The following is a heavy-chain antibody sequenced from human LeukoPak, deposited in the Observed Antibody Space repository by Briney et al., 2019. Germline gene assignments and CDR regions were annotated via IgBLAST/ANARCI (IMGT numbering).Heavy chain of an antibody. V-gene: IGHV3-30-3*01. D-gene: IGHD2-8*01. Sequence: GGSLRLSCAASGFTFSSYSMHWVRQAPGKGLEWVAVISYDGSNKYYADSVKGRFTISRDNSKNTLYLQMNSLRAEDTAVYYCAKGGLIILIDYWGQGTLVTVSS. CDR1: GFTFSSYS. CDR2: ISYDGSNK. CDR3: AKGGLIILIDY. J-gene: IGHJ4*02.